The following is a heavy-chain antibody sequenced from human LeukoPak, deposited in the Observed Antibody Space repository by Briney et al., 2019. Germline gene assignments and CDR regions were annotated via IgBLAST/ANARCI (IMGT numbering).Heavy chain of an antibody. CDR1: GYTFTSYY. CDR2: INPSRGST. V-gene: IGHV1-46*01. D-gene: IGHD6-6*01. J-gene: IGHJ2*01. Sequence: ASVKVSCKASGYTFTSYYMHWVRQAPGQGLEWMGLINPSRGSTGYAQKFQGRVTMTRDTSTSTVYMELSSLRSEDTAVYYCARGPVIGGHSSSSAWYFDLWGRGTLVTVSS. CDR3: ARGPVIGGHSSSSAWYFDL.